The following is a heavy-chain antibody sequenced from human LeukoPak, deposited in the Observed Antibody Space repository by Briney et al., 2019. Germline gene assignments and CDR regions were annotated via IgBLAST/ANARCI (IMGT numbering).Heavy chain of an antibody. CDR1: GGSISSYY. CDR2: IYYSGST. J-gene: IGHJ4*02. D-gene: IGHD1-20*01. V-gene: IGHV4-59*01. Sequence: PSETLSLTCTVSGGSISSYYWSWIRQPPGKGLEWIGYIYYSGSTNYNPSLKSRVTISVDTSKNQFSLKLSSVTAADTAVYYCARDSGGLTGIDYWGQGTLVTVSS. CDR3: ARDSGGLTGIDY.